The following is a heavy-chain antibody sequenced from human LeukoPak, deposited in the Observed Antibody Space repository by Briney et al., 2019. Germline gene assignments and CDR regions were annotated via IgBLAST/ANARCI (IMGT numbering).Heavy chain of an antibody. Sequence: GGSLRLSCAASGFTFSSYWMSWVRQAPGKGLEWVSVIYSGGSTYYADSVKGRFTISRDNSKNTLYLQMNSLRAEDTAVYYCARYIVVVTGDNWFDPWGQGTLVTVSS. CDR1: GFTFSSYW. J-gene: IGHJ5*02. CDR3: ARYIVVVTGDNWFDP. V-gene: IGHV3-53*01. CDR2: IYSGGST. D-gene: IGHD2-21*02.